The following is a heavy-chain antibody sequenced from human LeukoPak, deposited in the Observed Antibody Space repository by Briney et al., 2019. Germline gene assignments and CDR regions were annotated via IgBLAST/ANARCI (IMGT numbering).Heavy chain of an antibody. V-gene: IGHV4-59*01. CDR2: IYYSGST. J-gene: IGHJ4*02. CDR1: GGSISSYY. D-gene: IGHD5-18*01. CDR3: GGRGYSYGYDY. Sequence: PSETLSLTCTVSGGSISSYYWSWIRQPPAKGLEWIGYIYYSGSTNYNPSLKSRVTISVDTSKNQFSLKLSSVTAADTAVYYCGGRGYSYGYDYWGQGTLVTVSS.